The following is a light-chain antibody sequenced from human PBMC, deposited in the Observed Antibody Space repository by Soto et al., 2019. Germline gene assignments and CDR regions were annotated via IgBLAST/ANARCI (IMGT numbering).Light chain of an antibody. CDR2: DVS. V-gene: IGLV2-14*03. Sequence: QSVLTQAASVSGSPGQSITISCTGTSSDVGAYNYVSWYQHHPGKAPKLMIYDVSYRPSWVSNRFSGSKSGNTASLTISGLQAEDEADYYCSSYTTSSTPIFGGGTKLTVL. J-gene: IGLJ2*01. CDR1: SSDVGAYNY. CDR3: SSYTTSSTPI.